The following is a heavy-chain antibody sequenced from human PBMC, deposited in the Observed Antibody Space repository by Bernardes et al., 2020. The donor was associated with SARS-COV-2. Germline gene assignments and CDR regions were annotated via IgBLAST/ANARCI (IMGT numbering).Heavy chain of an antibody. J-gene: IGHJ4*02. CDR3: AKDFIGRSGLLDF. Sequence: GVLRLSCAASGFTFNDYAMSWVRHVPGKGLEWVSAVSGRGDNTYYADSVEGRFTISRDNAKNMVYLQMNSLSAEDTAVYYCAKDFIGRSGLLDFWGQGTLVTVST. D-gene: IGHD5-12*01. V-gene: IGHV3-23*01. CDR2: VSGRGDNT. CDR1: GFTFNDYA.